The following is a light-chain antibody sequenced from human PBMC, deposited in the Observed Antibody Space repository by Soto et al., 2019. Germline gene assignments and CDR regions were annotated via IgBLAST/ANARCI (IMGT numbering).Light chain of an antibody. CDR3: MQTLKTPIT. CDR2: VGS. J-gene: IGKJ5*01. Sequence: SLPVTAGEPASISCRSRHSLQHSDGYKYLDWYLQKPGQSPQILIYVGSTRSSGAPDRFSGSGSGTDFTLRISRVEAEDVGVYYCMQTLKTPITFGQGTRLEIK. V-gene: IGKV2-28*01. CDR1: HSLQHSDGYKY.